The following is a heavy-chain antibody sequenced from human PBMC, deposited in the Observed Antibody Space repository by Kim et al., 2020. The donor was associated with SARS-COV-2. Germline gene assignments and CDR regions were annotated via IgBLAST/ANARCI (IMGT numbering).Heavy chain of an antibody. Sequence: GGSLRLSCAASGFTFSSSGMNWVRQAPGKGLEWGSSIRAGGGTTYYADSVKGRFTISRDNSKNTMYLQMNSLTAEDTAGYYCAQTGGRDYHYYMDVWGTGTTVTVSS. CDR1: GFTFSSSG. CDR2: IRAGGGTT. V-gene: IGHV3-23*01. CDR3: AQTGGRDYHYYMDV. J-gene: IGHJ6*03. D-gene: IGHD3-10*01.